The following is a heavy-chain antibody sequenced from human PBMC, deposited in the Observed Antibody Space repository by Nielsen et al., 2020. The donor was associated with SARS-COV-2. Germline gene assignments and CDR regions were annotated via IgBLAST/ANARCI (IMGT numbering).Heavy chain of an antibody. CDR2: ISGHNGNR. CDR3: ARGGDIVATTPYYYGMDV. D-gene: IGHD5-12*01. V-gene: IGHV1-18*01. Sequence: ASVKVSCKASGYNFNTYGLSWVRQAPGQGLEWMGWISGHNGNRNYAQKFQGRVTMTTDISTSTDYMEVRSLRSEDTAVYYCARGGDIVATTPYYYGMDVWGQGTTVTVSS. CDR1: GYNFNTYG. J-gene: IGHJ6*02.